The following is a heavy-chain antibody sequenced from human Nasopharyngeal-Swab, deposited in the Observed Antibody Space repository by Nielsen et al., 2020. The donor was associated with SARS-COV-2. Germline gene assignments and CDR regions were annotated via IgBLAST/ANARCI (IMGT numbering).Heavy chain of an antibody. D-gene: IGHD6-13*01. CDR3: ASRGASADPSTRDLPFSRRTFDL. Sequence: GESLKISCAASGFSVSGNTYMSWVRQAPGKGLEWVSTIHADGNTYYADSVRGRFTSSRDNSKNTVSLRMNSLRAEDTAVYYCASRGASADPSTRDLPFSRRTFDLWGRGTLVTVSS. V-gene: IGHV3-53*01. J-gene: IGHJ2*01. CDR1: GFSVSGNTY. CDR2: IHADGNT.